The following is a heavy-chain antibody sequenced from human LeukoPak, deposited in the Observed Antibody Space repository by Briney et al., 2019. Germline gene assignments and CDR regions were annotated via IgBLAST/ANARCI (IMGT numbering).Heavy chain of an antibody. J-gene: IGHJ4*02. D-gene: IGHD3-22*01. CDR2: ITTSSSYM. V-gene: IGHV3-21*01. CDR3: ARDHSYYDSSGFDY. Sequence: GGSLRLSCAASGFTFSAYNMNWVRRTPGKGLEWVSSITTSSSYMFYADSVRGRFTISRDNAENSLYLQMNSLRAEDTAVYYCARDHSYYDSSGFDYWGQGTLVTVSS. CDR1: GFTFSAYN.